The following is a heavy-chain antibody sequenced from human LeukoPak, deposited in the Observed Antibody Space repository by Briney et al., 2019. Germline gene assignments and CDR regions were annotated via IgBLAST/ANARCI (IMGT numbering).Heavy chain of an antibody. D-gene: IGHD5-24*01. Sequence: ASVKVSCKTSGYTFTGHYMHWVRQAPGQGLEFLGWIKADNGATKYTQKFQGRVTLTRDTSISTAYMQMSELTSDDTAVYYCARDLQYTREGYAFDMWGQGTMVTVSS. J-gene: IGHJ3*02. CDR1: GYTFTGHY. CDR3: ARDLQYTREGYAFDM. CDR2: IKADNGAT. V-gene: IGHV1-2*02.